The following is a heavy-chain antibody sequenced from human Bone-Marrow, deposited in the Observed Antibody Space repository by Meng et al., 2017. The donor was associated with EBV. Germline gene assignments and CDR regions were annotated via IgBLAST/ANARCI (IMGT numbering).Heavy chain of an antibody. J-gene: IGHJ5*02. CDR2: INHSGST. V-gene: IGHV4-34*01. CDR1: GGSFSGYY. D-gene: IGHD5-12*01. Sequence: VELKQSGGGLFKPSGAPALTWGVDGGSFSGYYWSWIRQPPGKGLEWIGEINHSGSTNYNPSLKSRVTISVDTSKNQFSLKLSSVTAADTAVYYCARGRGYSGYSYPTNWFDPWGQGTLVTVSS. CDR3: ARGRGYSGYSYPTNWFDP.